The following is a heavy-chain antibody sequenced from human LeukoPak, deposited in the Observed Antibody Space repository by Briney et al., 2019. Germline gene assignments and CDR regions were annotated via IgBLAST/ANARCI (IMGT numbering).Heavy chain of an antibody. CDR1: GFTFSSYW. D-gene: IGHD6-13*01. Sequence: EGSLRLYCAASGFTFSSYWMSWVRQAPGKGLEWVANIKQDGSEKYYVDSVKGRFTISRDNAKNSLYPQMNSLRAEDTAVYYCARPGYISSPDAFDIWGQGTMVTVSS. CDR3: ARPGYISSPDAFDI. V-gene: IGHV3-7*01. J-gene: IGHJ3*02. CDR2: IKQDGSEK.